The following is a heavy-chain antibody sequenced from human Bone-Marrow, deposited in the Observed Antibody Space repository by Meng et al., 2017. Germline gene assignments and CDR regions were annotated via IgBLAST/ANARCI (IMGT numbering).Heavy chain of an antibody. V-gene: IGHV1-46*01. CDR2: INPSGGST. CDR3: ARDQPLDTAMVNLDY. Sequence: VQRVESGAEVKKPVASVKVSCKASGYTFTSYYMHWVRQAPGQGLEWMGIINPSGGSTSYAQKFQGRVTMTRDTSTSTVYMELSSLRSEDTAVYYCARDQPLDTAMVNLDYWGQGTLVTVSS. D-gene: IGHD5-18*01. J-gene: IGHJ4*02. CDR1: GYTFTSYY.